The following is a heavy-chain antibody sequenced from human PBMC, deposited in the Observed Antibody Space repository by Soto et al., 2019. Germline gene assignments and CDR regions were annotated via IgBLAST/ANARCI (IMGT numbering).Heavy chain of an antibody. CDR1: GFTFSTEN. V-gene: IGHV3-48*02. CDR3: SRVLAAVTPHNFSFSGMDV. CDR2: ISSSGSSI. D-gene: IGHD6-25*01. Sequence: EVQLEESGGGLVQPGGSLRLSCAASGFTFSTENMMWVRQAPGKGLEWVSYISSSGSSIYYADSVKGRFTISRDTARNSLYLHMNGLRDEDTAVYYCSRVLAAVTPHNFSFSGMDVWGQGTTVTVS. J-gene: IGHJ6*02.